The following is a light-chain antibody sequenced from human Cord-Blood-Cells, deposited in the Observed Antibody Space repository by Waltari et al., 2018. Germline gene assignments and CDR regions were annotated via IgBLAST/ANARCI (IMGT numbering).Light chain of an antibody. V-gene: IGKV3-20*01. CDR3: QQYGSSSSWT. CDR2: GAS. CDR1: QSVSSSY. J-gene: IGKJ1*01. Sequence: EIVLTQSPGTLSLSPGERATLSCRASQSVSSSYLAWYQQKPGQAPRLLIYGASSRATGIPDRFRGSGSGTDFTLTISRLEPEDVAVYYCQQYGSSSSWTFGQGTKVEIK.